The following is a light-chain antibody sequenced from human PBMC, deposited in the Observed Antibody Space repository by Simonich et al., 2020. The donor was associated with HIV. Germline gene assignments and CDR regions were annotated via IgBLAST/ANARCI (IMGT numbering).Light chain of an antibody. CDR1: QSVLYSSNNKNY. J-gene: IGKJ2*01. Sequence: DIVMTQSPNSLAVFLGERATINYKNSQSVLYSSNNKNYLAWYQQKPGQPPKLLIYWASTREAGVPARFSGSGSGTEFSLTISSLQAEDVAVYYCQQYYSTPGTFGQGTKLEIK. CDR3: QQYYSTPGT. CDR2: WAS. V-gene: IGKV4-1*01.